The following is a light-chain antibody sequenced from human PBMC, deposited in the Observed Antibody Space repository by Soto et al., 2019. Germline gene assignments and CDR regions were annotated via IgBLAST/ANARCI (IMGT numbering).Light chain of an antibody. Sequence: EIVLTQSPGTLSLSPGERATLSCRASQSVSTNYLAWYQQKPGQAPRLLIYGTSSRATGIPDRFSGSGSGTDFTLTISRLEPEDFAVYYCHQYGDSPRSTFGGVTKVEIK. J-gene: IGKJ4*01. CDR2: GTS. CDR3: HQYGDSPRST. V-gene: IGKV3-20*01. CDR1: QSVSTNY.